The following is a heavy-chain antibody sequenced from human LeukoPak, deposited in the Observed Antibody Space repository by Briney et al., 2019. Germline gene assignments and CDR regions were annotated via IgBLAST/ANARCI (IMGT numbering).Heavy chain of an antibody. V-gene: IGHV3-21*01. Sequence: GGSLRLSSAASGFTFSSYSMNWVRQAPGKGLEWVSSISSSSSYIYYADSVKGRFTISRDNAKNSLYLQMNSLRAEDTAVYYCARDRIVVVPAAPDAFDIWGQGTMVTVSS. J-gene: IGHJ3*02. D-gene: IGHD2-2*01. CDR1: GFTFSSYS. CDR2: ISSSSSYI. CDR3: ARDRIVVVPAAPDAFDI.